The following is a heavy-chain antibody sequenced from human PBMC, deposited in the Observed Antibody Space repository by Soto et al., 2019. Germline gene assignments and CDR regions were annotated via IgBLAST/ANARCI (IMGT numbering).Heavy chain of an antibody. J-gene: IGHJ5*02. D-gene: IGHD6-19*01. CDR1: GFTFRNYA. CDR2: ITGSSGNA. CDR3: ARDSGIVVAGNWFDP. V-gene: IGHV3-23*01. Sequence: GGSLRLSCAASGFTFRNYAMTWVRQAPGKGLEWVSTITGTEWVSSITGSSGNAYYADSVKGRFTNSRDSSKDVLYLQMNSLRVEDTAVYYCARDSGIVVAGNWFDPWGQGTLVTVSS.